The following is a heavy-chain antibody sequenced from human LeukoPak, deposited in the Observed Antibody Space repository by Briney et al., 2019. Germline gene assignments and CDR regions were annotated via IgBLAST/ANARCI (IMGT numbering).Heavy chain of an antibody. CDR2: IKRDGSQE. J-gene: IGHJ4*02. D-gene: IGHD2/OR15-2a*01. V-gene: IGHV3-7*01. Sequence: SGGSLRLSCAASQFTFSNYWMSWVRQAPGKGLEWVAHIKRDGSQEQYVGSVEGRFTISRDNAKNSLYLQMSGLRVEDTAVYYCARGQTTFEVWGQGTLVTVSS. CDR3: ARGQTTFEV. CDR1: QFTFSNYW.